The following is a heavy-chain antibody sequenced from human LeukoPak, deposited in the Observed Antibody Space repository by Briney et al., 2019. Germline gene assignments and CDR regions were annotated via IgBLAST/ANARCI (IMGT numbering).Heavy chain of an antibody. J-gene: IGHJ4*02. CDR3: ARGPLAQTRLQKLGNKFDY. CDR1: GYTFTGYY. Sequence: ASVKVSCKASGYTFTGYYMHWVRQAPGQGLEWMGWINPNSGGTNYAQKFQGRVTMTRDTSISTAYMELSRLRSDDTAVYYCARGPLAQTRLQKLGNKFDYWGQGTLVTVSS. D-gene: IGHD7-27*01. CDR2: INPNSGGT. V-gene: IGHV1-2*02.